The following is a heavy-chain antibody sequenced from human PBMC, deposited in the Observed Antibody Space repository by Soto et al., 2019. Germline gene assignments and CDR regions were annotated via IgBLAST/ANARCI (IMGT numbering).Heavy chain of an antibody. Sequence: QVQLVQSGTEVKMPGASVKVSCKASGYTFTGYYMHWVRQVPGQGLEWMGWINSRTGVTNYAQKFQGWVTMPRDTSISTAYMEVSRLKSDDTAVYYCARDGGEYGDYDYWGQGTLVTVSS. CDR1: GYTFTGYY. D-gene: IGHD4-17*01. CDR3: ARDGGEYGDYDY. V-gene: IGHV1-2*04. CDR2: INSRTGVT. J-gene: IGHJ4*02.